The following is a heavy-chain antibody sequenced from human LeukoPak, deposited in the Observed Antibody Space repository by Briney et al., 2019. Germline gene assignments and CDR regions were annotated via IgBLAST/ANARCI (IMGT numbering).Heavy chain of an antibody. CDR3: VVQAVLRTSGV. Sequence: GESLKISCKGSGYSFTSYWIAWVRQMPGKGLEWMGNIYPGDSDRRYSPSFQGLVTISVDKSVSTAYLQWSSLRASDTAIYHCVVQAVLRTSGVWGQGTTVTVSS. CDR2: IYPGDSDR. CDR1: GYSFTSYW. V-gene: IGHV5-51*01. J-gene: IGHJ6*02. D-gene: IGHD3-10*01.